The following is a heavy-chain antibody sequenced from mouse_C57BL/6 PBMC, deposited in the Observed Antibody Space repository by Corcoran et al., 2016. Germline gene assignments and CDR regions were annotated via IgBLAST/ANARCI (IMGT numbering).Heavy chain of an antibody. Sequence: QVQLQQSGPELVKPGASVKISCKASGYSFTSYYIHWVKQRPGQGIEWIGWIYPGSGNTKYNEKFKGKATLTADTSSSTAYMQLSRLTSEDSAVYFCANLETAAYWYFDVGGTGTTVTVSS. J-gene: IGHJ1*03. D-gene: IGHD4-1*01. CDR3: ANLETAAYWYFDV. CDR2: IYPGSGNT. CDR1: GYSFTSYY. V-gene: IGHV1-66*01.